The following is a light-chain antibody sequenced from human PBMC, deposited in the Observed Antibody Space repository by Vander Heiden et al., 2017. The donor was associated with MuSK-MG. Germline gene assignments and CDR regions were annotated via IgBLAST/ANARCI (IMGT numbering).Light chain of an antibody. Sequence: EILMTQSPAAPSSSPVDRATLACRASQSISDKLQWYQQKPGQDPRLLIYGAFIRATGIPARFSGSGSGTEFTISISSLQSEDFAVYYCQQYNKWPPITFGQGTRLEIK. CDR1: QSISDK. CDR3: QQYNKWPPIT. V-gene: IGKV3-15*01. CDR2: GAF. J-gene: IGKJ5*01.